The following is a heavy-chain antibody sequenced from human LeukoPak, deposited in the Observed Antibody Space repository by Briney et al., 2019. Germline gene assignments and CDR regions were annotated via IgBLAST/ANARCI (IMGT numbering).Heavy chain of an antibody. D-gene: IGHD4-23*01. Sequence: ASVKVSCKASGYTFTSYGISWVRQAPGQGLEWMGWISAYNGNTNYAQKLQGRVTMTTDTSTSTAYMELSGLRSEDTAAYYCARAPRRRGGNSQYYFDYWGQGTLVTVSS. CDR1: GYTFTSYG. V-gene: IGHV1-18*01. J-gene: IGHJ4*02. CDR3: ARAPRRRGGNSQYYFDY. CDR2: ISAYNGNT.